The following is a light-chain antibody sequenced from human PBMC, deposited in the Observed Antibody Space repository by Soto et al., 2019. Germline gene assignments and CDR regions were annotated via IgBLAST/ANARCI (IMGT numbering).Light chain of an antibody. Sequence: QSSLTQPASRSGAPGPAVPLSRTGNSSDVGGYNYVSWYQQHPGKAPKLMIYDVSNRPSGVSNRFSGSKSGNTASLTISGHQAEDEADYYCSSYTRRVFGTGTKVTVL. CDR2: DVS. CDR3: SSYTRRV. J-gene: IGLJ1*01. V-gene: IGLV2-14*01. CDR1: SSDVGGYNY.